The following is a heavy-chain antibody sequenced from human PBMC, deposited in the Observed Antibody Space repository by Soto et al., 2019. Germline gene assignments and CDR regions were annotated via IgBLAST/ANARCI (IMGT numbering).Heavy chain of an antibody. Sequence: GASVKVSCKASGYTFTSYAINWVRQAPGQGLEWMGWINTNTGNPTYAQGFTGRFVFSLDTSVSTAYLQIYSLKAEDTAVYYCARDHHCGGGTCYLSFDPWGQGTLVTVSS. D-gene: IGHD2-15*01. V-gene: IGHV7-4-1*01. CDR2: INTNTGNP. CDR3: ARDHHCGGGTCYLSFDP. J-gene: IGHJ5*02. CDR1: GYTFTSYA.